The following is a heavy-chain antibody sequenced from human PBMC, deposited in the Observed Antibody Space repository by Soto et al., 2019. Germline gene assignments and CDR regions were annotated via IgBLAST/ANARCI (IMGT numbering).Heavy chain of an antibody. CDR2: IHYNGRT. V-gene: IGHV4-59*02. J-gene: IGHJ4*02. CDR3: PRGHFDSRGYSNALHC. Sequence: QVQLQESGPRLAKPSETLSLTCSVSGASVTDYYWTWIRLTPKRELQWIGFIHYNGRTDSSPSLTSRVTISLDTSKNHVSLILNSVNVADSYISYCPRGHFDSRGYSNALHCWGQGTLVTVSS. D-gene: IGHD3-22*01. CDR1: GASVTDYY.